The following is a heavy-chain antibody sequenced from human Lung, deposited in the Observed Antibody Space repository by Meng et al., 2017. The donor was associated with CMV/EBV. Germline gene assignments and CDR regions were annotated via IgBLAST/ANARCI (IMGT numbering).Heavy chain of an antibody. D-gene: IGHD6-13*01. CDR1: GYTLTNYY. Sequence: ASXXVSXKASGYTLTNYYIHWVRQAPGQGLEWMGIINPSDNTTIYAQKFQGRVTMTRDTSTSTVYMELSSLRSDDTDLYYCARDLGYSSSWYFQYYFDCWGQGXLVTVSS. CDR2: INPSDNTT. V-gene: IGHV1-46*01. CDR3: ARDLGYSSSWYFQYYFDC. J-gene: IGHJ4*02.